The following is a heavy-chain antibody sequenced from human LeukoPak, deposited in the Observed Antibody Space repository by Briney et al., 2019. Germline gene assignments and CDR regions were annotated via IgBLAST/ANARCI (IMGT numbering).Heavy chain of an antibody. D-gene: IGHD1-26*01. CDR3: ARVGPEYSGSPTERRFDAFDI. V-gene: IGHV1-46*01. CDR1: GYTFTSYY. J-gene: IGHJ3*02. Sequence: ASVKVSCKASGYTFTSYYMHWVRQAPGQGLEWMGIINPSGGSTSYAQKFQGRVTMTRDTSTSTVYMELSSLRSEDTAVYYCARVGPEYSGSPTERRFDAFDIWGQGTMVTVSS. CDR2: INPSGGST.